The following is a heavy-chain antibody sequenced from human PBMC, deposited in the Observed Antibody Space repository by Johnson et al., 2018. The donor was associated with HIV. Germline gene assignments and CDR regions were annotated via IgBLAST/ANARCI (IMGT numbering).Heavy chain of an antibody. D-gene: IGHD2-2*01. CDR3: ARGKLPAALRRGDAFDI. V-gene: IGHV3-20*04. CDR1: GFTFDDYD. CDR2: INWNGGST. J-gene: IGHJ3*02. Sequence: QLVESGGGVVRPGGSLRLSCAASGFTFDDYDMSWVRQAPGKGLEWVSGINWNGGSTGYADSVKGRFTISRDTAKNSLYLQMNSLRAEDTALYYCARGKLPAALRRGDAFDIWGQGTMVTVSS.